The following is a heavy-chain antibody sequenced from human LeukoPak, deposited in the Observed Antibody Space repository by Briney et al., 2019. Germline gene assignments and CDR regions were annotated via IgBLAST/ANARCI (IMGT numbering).Heavy chain of an antibody. D-gene: IGHD2-2*01. Sequence: SETLSLTCAVYGGSFSGCYWSWIRQPPGKGLEWIGEINHSGSTNYNPSPKSRVTISVDTSKNQFSLKLSSVTAADTAVYYCARGERDVVVPAAGGGFDPWGQGTLVTVSS. V-gene: IGHV4-34*01. CDR1: GGSFSGCY. J-gene: IGHJ5*02. CDR2: INHSGST. CDR3: ARGERDVVVPAAGGGFDP.